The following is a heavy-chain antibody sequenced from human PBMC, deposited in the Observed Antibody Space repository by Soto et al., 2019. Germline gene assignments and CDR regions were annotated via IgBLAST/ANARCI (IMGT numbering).Heavy chain of an antibody. CDR1: GFTFSSYA. CDR2: ISGSGGST. Sequence: EVKLLESGGGLVQPGGSLRLSCAASGFTFSSYAMSWVRQAPGKGLEWVSAISGSGGSTYYADSVKGRFTISRDNSKNTLYLQMNSLRAEDTAVYYCAKDRRHSNSSRGYYFDYWGQGALVTVSS. D-gene: IGHD6-6*01. CDR3: AKDRRHSNSSRGYYFDY. V-gene: IGHV3-23*01. J-gene: IGHJ4*02.